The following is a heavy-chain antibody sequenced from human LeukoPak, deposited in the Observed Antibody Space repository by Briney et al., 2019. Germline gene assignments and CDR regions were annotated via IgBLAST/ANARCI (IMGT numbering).Heavy chain of an antibody. D-gene: IGHD5-12*01. CDR2: LNSDGTNI. Sequence: GGSLRLSCAASGFTFSSYWMHWVRQAPGKGLVWVSRLNSDGTNIYHADSVKGRVTISRDNAKNTAYLEMNSLRAEDTAIYYCVRGGLRNWYFDLWGRGTLVTVSS. CDR3: VRGGLRNWYFDL. CDR1: GFTFSSYW. V-gene: IGHV3-74*01. J-gene: IGHJ2*01.